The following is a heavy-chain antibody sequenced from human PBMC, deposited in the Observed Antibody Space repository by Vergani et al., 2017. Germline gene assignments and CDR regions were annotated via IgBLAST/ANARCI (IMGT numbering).Heavy chain of an antibody. D-gene: IGHD3-9*01. V-gene: IGHV1-46*03. CDR3: AREDYGILTGYRY. CDR2: INPSGGHT. J-gene: IGHJ4*02. CDR1: GYTFSNYY. Sequence: QVQVVQSGAEVKKSGASVKVSCKTSGYTFSNYYMHWVRQAPGQGLEWMGIINPSGGHTNYAQKFQGRVTMTRDTSTSTVSMELSSLRSEDTAIYYCAREDYGILTGYRYWGQGTLVTVSA.